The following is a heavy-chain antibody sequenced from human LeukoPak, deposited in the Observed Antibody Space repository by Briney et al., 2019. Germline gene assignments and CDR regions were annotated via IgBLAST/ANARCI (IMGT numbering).Heavy chain of an antibody. Sequence: GGSLRLSCAASGFTFTNAWMNWVRQAPGKGLEWVGRIKSNSEGGTADYAAPVEGRFTISRHDSESTMYLQMNSLRAEDTAVYYCARDTAPERGSGYYGYYYGMDVWGQGTTVTVSS. CDR1: GFTFTNAW. CDR2: IKSNSEGGTA. CDR3: ARDTAPERGSGYYGYYYGMDV. V-gene: IGHV3-15*07. J-gene: IGHJ6*02. D-gene: IGHD3-3*01.